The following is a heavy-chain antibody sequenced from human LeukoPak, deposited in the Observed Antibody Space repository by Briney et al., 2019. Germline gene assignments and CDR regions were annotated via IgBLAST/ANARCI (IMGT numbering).Heavy chain of an antibody. CDR1: GFTLSTYN. V-gene: IGHV3-48*01. D-gene: IGHD6-19*01. CDR2: ISTSSSAI. CDR3: ARDATKGRGWPYFDY. Sequence: GGSLRLFCAASGFTLSTYNMNCVRQAPGKGREWVSFISTSSSAIYYADSVKGRLTISRDNAKNSLYLQMNGLRAEDTAVYYCARDATKGRGWPYFDYWGQGTLVTVSS. J-gene: IGHJ4*02.